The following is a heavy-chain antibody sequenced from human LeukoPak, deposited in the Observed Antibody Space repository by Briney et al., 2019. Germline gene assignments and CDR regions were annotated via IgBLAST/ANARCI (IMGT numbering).Heavy chain of an antibody. D-gene: IGHD6-13*01. CDR2: INPNSGGT. CDR1: GYTFTSYA. CDR3: ARDFDSSSWYYFDY. V-gene: IGHV1-2*04. Sequence: EASVKVSCKASGYTFTSYAMNWVRQAPGQGLEWMGWINPNSGGTNYAQKFQGWVTMTRDTSISTAYMELSRLRSDDTAVYYCARDFDSSSWYYFDYWGQGTLVTVSS. J-gene: IGHJ4*02.